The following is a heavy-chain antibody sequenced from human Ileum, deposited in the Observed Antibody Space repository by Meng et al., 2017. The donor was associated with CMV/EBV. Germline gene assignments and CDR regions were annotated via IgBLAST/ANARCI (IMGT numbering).Heavy chain of an antibody. CDR3: ANDPRGTEIV. CDR1: GFTFRIYG. CDR2: ISSDGNNK. D-gene: IGHD2-21*01. V-gene: IGHV3-30*18. J-gene: IGHJ4*02. Sequence: QVQLVESGGGVVQSGTPVRLSCAASGFTFRIYGMHWVRQAPGKGLEWVTVISSDGNNKYYADSVKGRFTISRDNSKNTLYLQMNSLRPEDTAIYYCANDPRGTEIVWGQGTLVTVSS.